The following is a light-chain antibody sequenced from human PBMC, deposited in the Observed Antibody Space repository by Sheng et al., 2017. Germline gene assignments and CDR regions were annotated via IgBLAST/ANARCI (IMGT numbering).Light chain of an antibody. CDR3: LQDYNYPWT. J-gene: IGKJ1*01. V-gene: IGKV1-6*01. CDR2: LAS. CDR1: QSINIY. Sequence: IQMTQSPSSLSASVGDRVTISCRASQSINIYVNWYQQKPGKAPQLLVYLASTLQSGVPSRFSGRGSGTDFTLTISSLQPEDFATYYCLQDYNYPWTFGQGTKVEIK.